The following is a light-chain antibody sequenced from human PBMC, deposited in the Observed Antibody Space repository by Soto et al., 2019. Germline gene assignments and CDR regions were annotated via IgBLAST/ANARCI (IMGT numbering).Light chain of an antibody. CDR2: DVS. Sequence: QSALTQPRSVSGSPGQSVTISCTGTISDVGGYNFVSWYQHHPGKAPKLMIYDVSKRPSGVPDRFSGSKSGNTASLTISGLQAEDEADYYCCSYAGSYAWVFGTGTKLTVL. V-gene: IGLV2-11*01. CDR3: CSYAGSYAWV. CDR1: ISDVGGYNF. J-gene: IGLJ1*01.